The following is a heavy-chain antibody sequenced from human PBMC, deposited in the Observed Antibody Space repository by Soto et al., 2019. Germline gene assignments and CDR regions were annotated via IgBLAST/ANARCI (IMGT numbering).Heavy chain of an antibody. J-gene: IGHJ3*02. D-gene: IGHD3-16*01. V-gene: IGHV4-59*08. Sequence: SETLSLTCTVSGGSISSYYWSWIRQPPGKGLEWIGYIYYSGSTNYNPSLKRRVTISVDTSKNQFSLKLSSVTAADTAVYYCAAPFTVDDAFDIWGQGTMVT. CDR2: IYYSGST. CDR1: GGSISSYY. CDR3: AAPFTVDDAFDI.